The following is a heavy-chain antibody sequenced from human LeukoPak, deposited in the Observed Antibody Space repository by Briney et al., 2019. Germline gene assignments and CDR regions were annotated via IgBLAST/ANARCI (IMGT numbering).Heavy chain of an antibody. Sequence: SVKVSCKTSGATFSRYAFSWVRQAPGQGLEWMGGIIPIFGTINYAQKLQGRVTITADKSTSTVYMDLSRLKSEDTAVYYCATGGAYSGPASFVCGSFDSWGQGTLVTVSS. D-gene: IGHD5-12*01. CDR2: IIPIFGTI. CDR3: ATGGAYSGPASFVCGSFDS. CDR1: GATFSRYA. J-gene: IGHJ4*02. V-gene: IGHV1-69*06.